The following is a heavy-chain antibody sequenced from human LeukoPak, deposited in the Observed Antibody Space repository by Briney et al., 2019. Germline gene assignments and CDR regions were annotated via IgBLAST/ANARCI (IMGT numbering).Heavy chain of an antibody. J-gene: IGHJ3*02. Sequence: GSSVTVSCKASGGTFSSYAISWVGQAPGQGLEWMGRINVILDTANYAQKFQGRVTIIADISTSTSYMELSSLRSEDTAVYYCARDQGIGDASDIWGQGTMVTVSS. CDR1: GGTFSSYA. CDR2: INVILDTA. CDR3: ARDQGIGDASDI. V-gene: IGHV1-69*04.